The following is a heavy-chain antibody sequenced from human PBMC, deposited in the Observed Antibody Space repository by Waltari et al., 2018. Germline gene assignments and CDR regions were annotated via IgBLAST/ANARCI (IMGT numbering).Heavy chain of an antibody. CDR1: GYSISSGSY. J-gene: IGHJ4*02. Sequence: QVQLQESGPGLVKPSETLSLTCAVSGYSISSGSYWGWIRQPPGKGLEWIGSIYHSGSTYYNPSLKSRVTISVDTSKNQFSLKLSSVTAADTAVYYCARGRDYYGSGSSHYFDYWGQGTLVTVSS. CDR2: IYHSGST. CDR3: ARGRDYYGSGSSHYFDY. D-gene: IGHD3-10*01. V-gene: IGHV4-38-2*01.